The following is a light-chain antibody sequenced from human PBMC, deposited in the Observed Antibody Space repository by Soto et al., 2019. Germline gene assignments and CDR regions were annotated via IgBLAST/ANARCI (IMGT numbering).Light chain of an antibody. CDR1: SCDVGNYDS. CDR2: EVN. Sequence: QSALTQPPSASGSPGQSVTISCTGTSCDVGNYDSVSWYQHHPGKAPQAVIYEVNKRPSGVPDRFSGSKSGNTASLTVSGLQAEDEGDYYCSSYAGSNNYVFGTGTKVTVL. CDR3: SSYAGSNNYV. J-gene: IGLJ1*01. V-gene: IGLV2-8*01.